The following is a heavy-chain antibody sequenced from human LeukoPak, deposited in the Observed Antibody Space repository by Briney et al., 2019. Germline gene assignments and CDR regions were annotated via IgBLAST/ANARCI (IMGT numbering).Heavy chain of an antibody. CDR2: ISGSGGST. CDR3: AKDRGYGSGSYSVTPLGAYDY. D-gene: IGHD3-10*01. CDR1: GFTFSSYA. Sequence: GRSLRLSWAASGFTFSSYAMSWVSQAPGKWLEWVSAISGSGGSTYYADSVKGRFTISRDNSKNTLYLQMNSLRAEDTAVYYCAKDRGYGSGSYSVTPLGAYDYWGQGTLVTVSS. J-gene: IGHJ4*02. V-gene: IGHV3-23*01.